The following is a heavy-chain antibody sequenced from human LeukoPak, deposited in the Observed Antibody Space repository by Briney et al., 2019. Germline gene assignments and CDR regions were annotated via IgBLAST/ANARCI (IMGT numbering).Heavy chain of an antibody. D-gene: IGHD6-19*01. J-gene: IGHJ3*02. V-gene: IGHV3-21*01. CDR3: ARDAAVASAFDI. CDR2: ISSSSSYI. Sequence: GGSLRLSCAASGFTFSSYSMNWVRQAPGKGLEWDSSISSSSSYIYYADSVKGRFTISRDNAKNSLYLQMNSLRAEDTAVYYCARDAAVASAFDIWGQGTMVTVSS. CDR1: GFTFSSYS.